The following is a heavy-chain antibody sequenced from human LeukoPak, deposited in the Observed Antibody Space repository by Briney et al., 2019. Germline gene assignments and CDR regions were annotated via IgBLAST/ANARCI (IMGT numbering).Heavy chain of an antibody. CDR3: AKARDLLPYFDY. CDR2: ISASGGST. V-gene: IGHV3-23*01. CDR1: GCTFSSYA. J-gene: IGHJ4*02. Sequence: GGSLRLSCAASGCTFSSYAMSWVRQAPGKGLEWVSAISASGGSTYYADSVKGRFTISRDNSKNTLYLQVSSLRAEDTAIYYCAKARDLLPYFDYWRQGTLVTVSS. D-gene: IGHD1-26*01.